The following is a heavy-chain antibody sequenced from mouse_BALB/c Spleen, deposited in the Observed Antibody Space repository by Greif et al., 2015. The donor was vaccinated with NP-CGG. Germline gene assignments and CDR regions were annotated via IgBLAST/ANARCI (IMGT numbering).Heavy chain of an antibody. CDR2: IDPANGNT. CDR1: GFNIKDTY. D-gene: IGHD2-1*01. CDR3: ARKGNCGYFDV. V-gene: IGHV14-3*02. J-gene: IGHJ1*01. Sequence: EVQRVESGAELVKPGASVKLSCTASGFNIKDTYMHWVKQRPEQRLEWIGRIDPANGNTTYDPKFQGKATITANTSANTAYLQLSSLTSEDTAVYYCARKGNCGYFDVWGAGTTVTVSS.